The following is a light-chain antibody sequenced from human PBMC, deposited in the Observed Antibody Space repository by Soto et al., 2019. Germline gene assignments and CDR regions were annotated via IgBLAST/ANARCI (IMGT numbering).Light chain of an antibody. V-gene: IGKV3-20*01. CDR1: QSVGSS. J-gene: IGKJ1*01. CDR2: DAS. Sequence: EIVLTQSPATLSLSPGERATLSCRASQSVGSSLAWYQQKPGQAPRLLIYDASNRATGIPDRFSGSGSGTGFTPTISRLEPEDFAVYYCQKYGSSPPWTFGQGTKVDIK. CDR3: QKYGSSPPWT.